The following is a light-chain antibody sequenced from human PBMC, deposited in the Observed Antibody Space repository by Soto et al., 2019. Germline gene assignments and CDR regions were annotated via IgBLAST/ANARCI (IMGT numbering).Light chain of an antibody. V-gene: IGKV3-20*01. CDR3: QQYGSSFAT. CDR2: GAS. Sequence: EIVFTQSPGTLSVSPGESATLSCRASQSVGSKLAWYRQAPGQAPRLLIYGASTRATDTPARFSGSGAGTDFTLTISNVEPGDFAMYYCQQYGSSFATFGQGTQVE. J-gene: IGKJ1*01. CDR1: QSVGSK.